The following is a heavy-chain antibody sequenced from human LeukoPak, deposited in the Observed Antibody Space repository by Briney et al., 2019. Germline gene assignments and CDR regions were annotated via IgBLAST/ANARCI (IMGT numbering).Heavy chain of an antibody. D-gene: IGHD1-26*01. CDR1: GYSFPSYW. J-gene: IGHJ5*02. CDR2: IYPGDSDT. V-gene: IGHV5-51*01. Sequence: GESLKISCKGSGYSFPSYWIGWVRQMPGKGLEWMGIIYPGDSDTRYSSSFQGQVTISVDKSISTTYLQWSSLKASDTAMYYCARGTASYPGGNWFDPWGQGTLVTVSS. CDR3: ARGTASYPGGNWFDP.